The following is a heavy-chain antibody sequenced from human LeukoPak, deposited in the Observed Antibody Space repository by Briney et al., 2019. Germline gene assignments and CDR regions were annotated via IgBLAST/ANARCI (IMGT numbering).Heavy chain of an antibody. V-gene: IGHV3-7*01. J-gene: IGHJ4*02. D-gene: IGHD2-15*01. CDR1: GFIFSNHW. CDR3: AKDYSFSNFN. Sequence: GGSLRLSCAASGFIFSNHWMTWVRQAPGKGLEWVANINERGSETYYADYVKGRFTISRDNTKKSLFLQLNSLSVEDTAMYYCAKDYSFSNFNWGQGTLVTVSS. CDR2: INERGSET.